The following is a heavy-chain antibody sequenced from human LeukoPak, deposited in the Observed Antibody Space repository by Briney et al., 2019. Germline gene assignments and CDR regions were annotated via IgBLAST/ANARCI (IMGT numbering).Heavy chain of an antibody. CDR2: INPSGGST. D-gene: IGHD6-13*01. CDR1: GYTFTSYY. CDR3: AREGSPRIAAAFAEYFQH. V-gene: IGHV1-46*01. Sequence: ASVKVSCKASGYTFTSYYMHWVRQAPGQGLEWMGIINPSGGSTSYAQKFQGRVTMTRDTSTSTAYMELSSLRSEDTAVYSCAREGSPRIAAAFAEYFQHWGQGTLVTVSS. J-gene: IGHJ1*01.